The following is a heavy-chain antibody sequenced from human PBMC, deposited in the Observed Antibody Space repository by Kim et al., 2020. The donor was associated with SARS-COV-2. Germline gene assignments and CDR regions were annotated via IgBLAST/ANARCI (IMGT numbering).Heavy chain of an antibody. CDR2: IYYSGST. J-gene: IGHJ6*02. CDR1: GGSISSYY. D-gene: IGHD2-2*02. Sequence: SETLSLTCTVSGGSISSYYWSWIRQPPGKGLEWIGYIYYSGSTNYNPSLKSRVTISVDTSKNQFSLKLSSVTAADTAVYYCARGVESCGSTSCYTGGDGFFYYYYGMDVWGQGTTVTVSS. CDR3: ARGVESCGSTSCYTGGDGFFYYYYGMDV. V-gene: IGHV4-59*13.